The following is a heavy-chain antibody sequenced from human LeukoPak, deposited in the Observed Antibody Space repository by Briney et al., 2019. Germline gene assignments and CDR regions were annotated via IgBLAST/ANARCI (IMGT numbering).Heavy chain of an antibody. CDR3: ARLPFYDSSGY. D-gene: IGHD3-22*01. Sequence: IGYIYYSGSTNYNPSLKSRVTISVDTSKNQFSLKLSSVTAADTAVYYCARLPFYDSSGYWGQGTLVTVSS. J-gene: IGHJ4*02. CDR2: IYYSGST. V-gene: IGHV4-59*08.